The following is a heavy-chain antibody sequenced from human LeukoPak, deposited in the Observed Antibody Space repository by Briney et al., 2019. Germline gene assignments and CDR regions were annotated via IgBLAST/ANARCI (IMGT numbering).Heavy chain of an antibody. CDR1: GGSFSGYY. J-gene: IGHJ6*04. V-gene: IGHV4-34*01. Sequence: SETLSLTCAVYGGSFSGYYWSWIRQPPGKGLEWIREINHSGSTNYNPSLKSRVTISVDTSKNQFSLKLSSVTAADTAVYYCARGAPAGMDVWGKGTTVTVSS. CDR3: ARGAPAGMDV. CDR2: INHSGST.